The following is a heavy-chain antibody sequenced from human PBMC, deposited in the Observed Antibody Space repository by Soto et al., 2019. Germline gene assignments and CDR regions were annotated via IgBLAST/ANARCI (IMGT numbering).Heavy chain of an antibody. D-gene: IGHD2-2*01. J-gene: IGHJ6*02. Sequence: QVQLVQSGVEVKKPGASVKVSCKASGYTFISHGISWVRQAPGQGLEWMGWISGKNGNTNYAQKLQGRVTLTTDTSTSIAYMERRSLRSDATAVYYCARVSSSIVVVPDYGMDVWGQGTTVTGSS. CDR1: GYTFISHG. CDR2: ISGKNGNT. V-gene: IGHV1-18*04. CDR3: ARVSSSIVVVPDYGMDV.